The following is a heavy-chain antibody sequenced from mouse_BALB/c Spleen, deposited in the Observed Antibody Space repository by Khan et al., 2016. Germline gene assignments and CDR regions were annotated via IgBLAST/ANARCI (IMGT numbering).Heavy chain of an antibody. J-gene: IGHJ3*01. CDR3: ARGTPFAN. CDR2: IYPGDGDT. D-gene: IGHD2-14*01. V-gene: IGHV1-80*01. CDR1: GFAFSSYW. Sequence: QVQLQQSGAELVRPGSSVKISCKASGFAFSSYWMNWVKQRPGQGLEWIGQIYPGDGDTNYNGKFKGKATLTAAKSSSTAYMQLSSLTSADSAVYFCARGTPFANWGQVTLVTVAA.